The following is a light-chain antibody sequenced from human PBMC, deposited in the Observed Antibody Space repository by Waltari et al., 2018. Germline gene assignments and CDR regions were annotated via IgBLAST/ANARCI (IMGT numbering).Light chain of an antibody. V-gene: IGLV7-43*01. CDR2: STN. Sequence: QTVVTQEPSLTVSPGETVTLTCASSTGAVTSGYYPNWFQQKPGQAPRSLIYSTNNKQSWTPARFSGSLLGGKAVLALSGVQPEDEADYYCLLYYGGAQWVFGGGTRLTVL. J-gene: IGLJ3*02. CDR1: TGAVTSGYY. CDR3: LLYYGGAQWV.